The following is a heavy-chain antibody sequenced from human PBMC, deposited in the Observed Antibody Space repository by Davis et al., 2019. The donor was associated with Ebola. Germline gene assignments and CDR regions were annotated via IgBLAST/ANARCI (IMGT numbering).Heavy chain of an antibody. D-gene: IGHD5-18*01. Sequence: MPSETLSLTCTVSGGSISSSSYHWGWIHQPPGKGLEWIGSIYYSGNTYSNPSLKSRVIISVDTSKNQFSLKLSSVTAADTAVYYCARGHTYGSMVYGMDVWGQGTTVTVSS. CDR2: IYYSGNT. J-gene: IGHJ6*02. V-gene: IGHV4-39*01. CDR1: GGSISSSSYH. CDR3: ARGHTYGSMVYGMDV.